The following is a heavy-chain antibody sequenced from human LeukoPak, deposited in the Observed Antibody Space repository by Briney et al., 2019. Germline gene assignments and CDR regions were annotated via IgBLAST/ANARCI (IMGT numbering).Heavy chain of an antibody. Sequence: PSETLSLTCAVYGGSFSGYYWSWIRQPPGKGLEWIGEINHSGSTNYNPSLKSRVTISVDTPKNQFSLKLSSVTAADTAVYYCAREGAPWDPWGQGTLVTVSS. J-gene: IGHJ5*02. CDR3: AREGAPWDP. CDR2: INHSGST. V-gene: IGHV4-34*01. CDR1: GGSFSGYY. D-gene: IGHD3-16*01.